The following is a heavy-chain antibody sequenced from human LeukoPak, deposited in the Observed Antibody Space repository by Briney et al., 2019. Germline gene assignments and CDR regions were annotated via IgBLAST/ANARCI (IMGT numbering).Heavy chain of an antibody. D-gene: IGHD3-3*01. J-gene: IGHJ3*02. CDR3: ARSRLEWFASDAFDI. CDR2: IDHSGST. CDR1: GGSISSSCYY. V-gene: IGHV4-39*01. Sequence: SETLSLTCTVSGGSISSSCYYWAWIRQPPGKGLECIASIDHSGSTNYNPSLKSRVTTSVDTSKNQFSLKLSSVTAADTAAYYCARSRLEWFASDAFDIWGQGTMVAVSS.